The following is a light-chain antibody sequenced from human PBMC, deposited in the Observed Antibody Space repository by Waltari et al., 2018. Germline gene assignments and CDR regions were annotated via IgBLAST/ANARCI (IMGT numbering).Light chain of an antibody. CDR3: QQYGSSPVT. Sequence: EIVLTQSPDTLSLSPGEGATLSCRASQSLSSYFLAWYQHKPGQGPRLLIYAASSRATSNPGRFSGGKSGTDFILTISRLEPEDFAVYYCQQYGSSPVTFGQGTRLEIK. J-gene: IGKJ5*01. CDR1: QSLSSYF. V-gene: IGKV3-20*01. CDR2: AAS.